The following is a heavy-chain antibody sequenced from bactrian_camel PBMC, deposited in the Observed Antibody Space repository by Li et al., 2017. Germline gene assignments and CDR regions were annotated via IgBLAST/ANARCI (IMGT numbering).Heavy chain of an antibody. Sequence: QLVESGGGLVQAGGSLRLSCAASGFTFSSYGMSWVRKAPGKGLEWVSSSSSGALSLVYADSVKGRFTISRDNAKNTVYLLMNSLKPEDTAVYYCVKPNPDARGGFDHWDQGTQVTVS. CDR1: GFTFSSYG. CDR2: SSSGALSL. V-gene: IGHV3S40*01. CDR3: VKPNPDARGGFDH. J-gene: IGHJ4*01. D-gene: IGHD1*01.